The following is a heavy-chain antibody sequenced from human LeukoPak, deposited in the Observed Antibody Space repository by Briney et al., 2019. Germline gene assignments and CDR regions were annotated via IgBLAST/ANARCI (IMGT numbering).Heavy chain of an antibody. J-gene: IGHJ4*02. CDR3: ARDFRDKYYYGSGSYYNPLDY. D-gene: IGHD3-10*01. CDR2: IYYSGST. CDR1: GGSISSYY. Sequence: SETLSLTCTVSGGSISSYYWSWIRQPPGKGLEWIGYIYYSGSTNYNPSLKSRVTISVDTSKNQFSLKLSSVTAEDTAVYYCARDFRDKYYYGSGSYYNPLDYWGQGTLVTVSS. V-gene: IGHV4-59*12.